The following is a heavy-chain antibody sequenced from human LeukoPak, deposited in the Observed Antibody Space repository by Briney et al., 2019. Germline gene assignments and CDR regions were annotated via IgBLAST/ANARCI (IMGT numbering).Heavy chain of an antibody. CDR2: INHSGST. CDR1: GGSFSGYY. J-gene: IGHJ5*02. Sequence: SETLSLTCAVYGGSFSGYYWSWIRQPPGKGLEWIGEINHSGSTNYNPSLKSRVTISVDTSKNQFSLKLSSVTAADTAVYYCARYYDISRETSWFDPWGQGTLVTVSS. D-gene: IGHD3-9*01. CDR3: ARYYDISRETSWFDP. V-gene: IGHV4-34*01.